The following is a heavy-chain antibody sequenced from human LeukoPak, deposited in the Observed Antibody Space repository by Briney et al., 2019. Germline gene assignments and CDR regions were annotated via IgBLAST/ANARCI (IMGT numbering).Heavy chain of an antibody. CDR1: GFTFSSYW. CDR2: INSDGSST. V-gene: IGHV3-74*01. J-gene: IGHJ4*02. CDR3: AGFPHHYISIF. D-gene: IGHD6-13*01. Sequence: GGSLRLSCAASGFTFSSYWMHWVRQAPGKGLVWVSRINSDGSSTSYADSVKGRYTISRDNAKNSLYLQMNSLRAEDTAVYYCAGFPHHYISIFWGQGTLVTVSS.